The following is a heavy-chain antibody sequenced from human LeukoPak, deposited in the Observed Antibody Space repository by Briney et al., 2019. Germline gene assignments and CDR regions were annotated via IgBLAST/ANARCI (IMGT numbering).Heavy chain of an antibody. CDR1: GFTFSSYG. CDR3: AKDRPPEIVVVVAATVGSLDY. CDR2: IPYDGSNK. J-gene: IGHJ4*02. V-gene: IGHV3-30*02. D-gene: IGHD2-15*01. Sequence: GGSLRLSCAASGFTFSSYGMHWVRQALGKGLEWVAFIPYDGSNKYYADSVKGRFTISRDNSKNTLYLQMNSLRAEDTAVYYCAKDRPPEIVVVVAATVGSLDYWGQGTLVTVSS.